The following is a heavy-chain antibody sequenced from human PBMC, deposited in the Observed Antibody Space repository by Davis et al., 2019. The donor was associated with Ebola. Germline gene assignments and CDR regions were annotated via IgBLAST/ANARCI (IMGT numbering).Heavy chain of an antibody. CDR3: ARGLEDTAMVILFYFDY. D-gene: IGHD5-18*01. CDR1: GGSISSYY. CDR2: IYYSGST. J-gene: IGHJ4*02. V-gene: IGHV4-59*01. Sequence: SETLSLTCTVSGGSISSYYWSWIRQPPGKGLEWIGYIYYSGSTKNNPSLKSRVTISVDTSKNQFSLKLSSVTAADTAVYYCARGLEDTAMVILFYFDYWGQGTLVTVSS.